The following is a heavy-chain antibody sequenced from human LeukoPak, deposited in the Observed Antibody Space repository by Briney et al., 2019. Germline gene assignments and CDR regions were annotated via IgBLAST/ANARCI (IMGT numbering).Heavy chain of an antibody. V-gene: IGHV4-39*01. J-gene: IGHJ4*02. CDR3: ARHYAYYGSGSYYIDY. CDR1: GGSIGSSSYY. Sequence: SETLSLTCTVSGGSIGSSSYYWGWIRQPPGKGLEWIGSIYYSGSTYYNPSLKSRVTISVDTSKNQFSLKLSSVTAADTAVYYCARHYAYYGSGSYYIDYWGQGTLVTVSS. D-gene: IGHD3-10*01. CDR2: IYYSGST.